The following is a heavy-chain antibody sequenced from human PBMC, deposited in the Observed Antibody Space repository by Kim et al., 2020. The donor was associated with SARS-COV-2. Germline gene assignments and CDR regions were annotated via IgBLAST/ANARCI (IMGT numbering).Heavy chain of an antibody. J-gene: IGHJ4*02. CDR2: INHSGST. CDR3: ARGDTYFYDSGGYYPLLFDF. D-gene: IGHD3-22*01. V-gene: IGHV4-34*01. CDR1: GGSFSSYY. Sequence: SETLSLTCAVYGGSFSSYYWNWIRQPPGKGLEWIGKINHSGSTDYNPSLKSRLTISIDTSKNQFSLKLNSVTAADTAVYYCARGDTYFYDSGGYYPLLFDFWGEGTVVTGPS.